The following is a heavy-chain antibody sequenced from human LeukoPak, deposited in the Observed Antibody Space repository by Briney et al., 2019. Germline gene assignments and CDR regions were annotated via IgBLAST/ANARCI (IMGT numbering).Heavy chain of an antibody. Sequence: GGSLRLSCTASGFTFGDYVMSWFRQAPGKGLEWVSSISGSGGRTHYTDSVKGRFTISRDNSKNTLYLQMNSLRAEDTAVYYCATPPTVTRNYWGQGTLVTVSS. D-gene: IGHD4-17*01. CDR2: ISGSGGRT. V-gene: IGHV3-23*01. CDR3: ATPPTVTRNY. J-gene: IGHJ4*02. CDR1: GFTFGDYV.